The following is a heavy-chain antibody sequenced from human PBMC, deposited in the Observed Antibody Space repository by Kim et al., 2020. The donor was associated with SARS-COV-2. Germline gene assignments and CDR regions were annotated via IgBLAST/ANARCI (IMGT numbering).Heavy chain of an antibody. Sequence: GGSLRLSCAASGFTFSSYWMSWVRQAPGKGLEWVANIKQDGTEKYYVDSVKGRFTISRDNAKNSLYLEMNSLRAEDTAVYYCARSRAAAGTFNVAARFDYWGQGTLVTVSS. CDR3: ARSRAAAGTFNVAARFDY. CDR1: GFTFSSYW. V-gene: IGHV3-7*01. D-gene: IGHD6-13*01. J-gene: IGHJ4*02. CDR2: IKQDGTEK.